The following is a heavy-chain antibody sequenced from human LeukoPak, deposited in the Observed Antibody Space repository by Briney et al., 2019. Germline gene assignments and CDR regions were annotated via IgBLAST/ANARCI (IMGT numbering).Heavy chain of an antibody. CDR1: GYTFTGYY. J-gene: IGHJ6*03. D-gene: IGHD3-22*01. CDR3: ARGGDYYDSSGYYYYYYYMDV. Sequence: ASVKVSCKASGYTFTGYYMHWVRQAPGQGLEWMGWINPNSGGTNYAQKFQGRVTMTRDTSISTAYMGLSRLRSDDTAVYYCARGGDYYDSSGYYYYYYYMDVWGKGTTVT. V-gene: IGHV1-2*02. CDR2: INPNSGGT.